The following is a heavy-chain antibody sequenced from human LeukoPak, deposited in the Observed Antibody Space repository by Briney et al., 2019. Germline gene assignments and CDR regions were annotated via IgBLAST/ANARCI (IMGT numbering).Heavy chain of an antibody. CDR2: IYHSGST. CDR1: GGSISSGGYS. D-gene: IGHD3-16*01. Sequence: SETLSLTCAVSGGSISSGGYSWSWIRQPPGKGLEWIGYIYHSGSTYYNPSLKSRVTISVDRSKNQFSLKLSSVTAADTAVYYCARGNYGPFDPWGQGTLATVSS. V-gene: IGHV4-30-2*01. CDR3: ARGNYGPFDP. J-gene: IGHJ5*02.